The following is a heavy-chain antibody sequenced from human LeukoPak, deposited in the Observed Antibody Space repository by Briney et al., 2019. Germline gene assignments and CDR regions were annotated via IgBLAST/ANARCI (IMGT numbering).Heavy chain of an antibody. V-gene: IGHV3-48*03. CDR2: ISSSGGTI. Sequence: GGSLRLSCAASGFTFSNYAMNWVRQAPGKGLEWLSYISSSGGTIYYADSLKGRFTISRDNAKNSLYLQMNSLRAEDTAVYYCATDYAGNSLWYYYGLGVWGQGTTVTVSS. CDR1: GFTFSNYA. D-gene: IGHD4-23*01. CDR3: ATDYAGNSLWYYYGLGV. J-gene: IGHJ6*02.